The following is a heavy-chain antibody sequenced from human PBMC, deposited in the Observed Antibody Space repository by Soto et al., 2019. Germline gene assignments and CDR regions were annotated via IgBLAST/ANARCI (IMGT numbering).Heavy chain of an antibody. CDR1: RYTFPNYY. V-gene: IGHV1-18*01. CDR2: ISAYNGNT. CDR3: SSTSGSSLLVDC. D-gene: IGHD1-26*01. Sequence: GASVTVSYMASRYTFPNYYSSWVRPAPGQGLEWMGRISAYNGNTNYAQKLQGRVTMTTDTSTSTAHMELRSLRSDAAASYDCSSTSGSSLLVDCWGQGTLVTVSS. J-gene: IGHJ4*02.